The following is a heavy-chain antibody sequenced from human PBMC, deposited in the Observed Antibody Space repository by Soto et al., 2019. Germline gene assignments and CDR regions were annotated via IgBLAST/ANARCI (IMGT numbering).Heavy chain of an antibody. CDR2: ISGRGDNT. Sequence: EVQLLESGGGLVQPGESLRLSCAASGFTFGSYAMSWVRQAPGKGLEWVAAISGRGDNTYYTDSVKGRFTISRDNSRNTLHLQMNSLRAEDTAVYFCAKDLGMGGGSVFGNCGRGIHVTVSS. D-gene: IGHD2-15*01. CDR3: AKDLGMGGGSVFGN. J-gene: IGHJ4*02. CDR1: GFTFGSYA. V-gene: IGHV3-23*01.